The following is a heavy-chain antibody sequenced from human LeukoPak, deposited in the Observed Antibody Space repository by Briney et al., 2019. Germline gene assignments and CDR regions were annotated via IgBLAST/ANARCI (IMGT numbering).Heavy chain of an antibody. CDR3: AKRGLVIRVILVGFHKEAYYFDS. Sequence: GGSLRLSCRVSGITLSNYGMSWVRQAPGKGLEWVAGISGSGGSTNYADSVQGRPTISRDNPKNTLYLQMTSLRAEDTAVYFCAKRGLVIRVILVGFHKEAYYFDSWGQGALVTVSS. J-gene: IGHJ4*02. CDR2: ISGSGGST. D-gene: IGHD3-22*01. CDR1: GITLSNYG. V-gene: IGHV3-23*01.